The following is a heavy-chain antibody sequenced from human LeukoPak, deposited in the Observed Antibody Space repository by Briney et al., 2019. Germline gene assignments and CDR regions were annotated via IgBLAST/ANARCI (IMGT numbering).Heavy chain of an antibody. CDR2: IRYDGSNK. Sequence: PGGSLRLSCAASGFTFSSYGMHWVRQAPGKGLEWVAFIRYDGSNKYYADSVKGRFTISRDNSKNTLYLQMNSLRAEDTAVYYCAKDWGHIVVVTAARDYYYMDVWGKGTTVTISS. V-gene: IGHV3-30*02. CDR1: GFTFSSYG. CDR3: AKDWGHIVVVTAARDYYYMDV. J-gene: IGHJ6*03. D-gene: IGHD2-21*02.